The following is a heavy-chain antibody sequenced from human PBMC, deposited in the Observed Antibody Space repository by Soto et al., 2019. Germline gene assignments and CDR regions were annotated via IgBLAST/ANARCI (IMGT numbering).Heavy chain of an antibody. D-gene: IGHD2-15*01. CDR3: ARDGYCSGGSCYSVPVFDY. V-gene: IGHV3-33*01. CDR2: IWYDGSNK. J-gene: IGHJ4*02. CDR1: GFTFSSYG. Sequence: QVQLVESGGGVVQPGRSLRLSCAASGFTFSSYGMHWVRQAPGKGLEWVAVIWYDGSNKYYADSVKGRFTISRDNSKNTRYLQMNILRAEDTAVYYCARDGYCSGGSCYSVPVFDYWGQGTLVTVSS.